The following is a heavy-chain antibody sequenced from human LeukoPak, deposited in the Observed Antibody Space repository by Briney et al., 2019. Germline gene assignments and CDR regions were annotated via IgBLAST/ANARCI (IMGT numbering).Heavy chain of an antibody. V-gene: IGHV4-34*01. CDR1: GGSFSGYY. CDR3: ARRRAWGIGAFDI. J-gene: IGHJ3*02. CDR2: INHSGST. D-gene: IGHD6-13*01. Sequence: SETLSLTCAVYGGSFSGYYWSWIRQPPGKGLEWIGEINHSGSTNYNPSLKSRVTISVDTSKNQFSLKLSSVTAADTAVYYCARRRAWGIGAFDIWGQGTMVTVSS.